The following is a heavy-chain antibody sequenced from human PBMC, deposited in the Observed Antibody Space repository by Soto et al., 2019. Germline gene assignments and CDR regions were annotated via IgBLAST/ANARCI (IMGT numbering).Heavy chain of an antibody. CDR2: IIPVLSVT. J-gene: IGHJ6*04. V-gene: IGHV1-69*02. Sequence: QVQLVHSGAEVKKPGSSVRVYCKASGGTFSSYILTWVRQAPGQGLEWMGRIIPVLSVTYYAQKFQGRVTITADKATTTAYIDLSSLRSDDTAVYYCATAPNPGSATSSSYGMDVWGEGSTVTVSS. CDR1: GGTFSSYI. CDR3: ATAPNPGSATSSSYGMDV. D-gene: IGHD6-6*01.